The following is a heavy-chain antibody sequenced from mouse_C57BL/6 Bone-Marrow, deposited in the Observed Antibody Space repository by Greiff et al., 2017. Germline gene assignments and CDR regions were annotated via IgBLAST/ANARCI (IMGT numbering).Heavy chain of an antibody. V-gene: IGHV3-6*01. D-gene: IGHD3-3*01. CDR3: ARVGDSAWFAY. Sequence: EVKLMESGPGLVKPSQSLSLTCSVTGYSITSGYYWNWIRQFPGNKLEWMGYISYDGSNNYNPSLKNRISITRDTSKNQFFLKLNSVTTEDTATYYCARVGDSAWFAYWGQGTLVTVSA. J-gene: IGHJ3*01. CDR1: GYSITSGYY. CDR2: ISYDGSN.